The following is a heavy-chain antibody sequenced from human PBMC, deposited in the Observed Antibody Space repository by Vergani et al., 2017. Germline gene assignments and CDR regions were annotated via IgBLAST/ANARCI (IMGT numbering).Heavy chain of an antibody. V-gene: IGHV3-30-3*01. CDR2: ISYDGSNK. J-gene: IGHJ5*02. CDR1: GFTFSSYA. CDR3: ARELLELPRAGWFDP. D-gene: IGHD1-7*01. Sequence: QVQLVESGGGVVQPGRSLRLSCAASGFTFSSYAMQWVREAPGKGLEWLAVISYDGSNKYYADSVKGRFTISRDNSKNTLYLQMNSLRAEDTAVYYCARELLELPRAGWFDPWGQGTLVTVSS.